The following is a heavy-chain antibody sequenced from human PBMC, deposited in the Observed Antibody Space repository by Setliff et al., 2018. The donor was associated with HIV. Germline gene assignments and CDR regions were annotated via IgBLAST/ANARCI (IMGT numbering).Heavy chain of an antibody. CDR1: GGSITTSTFY. D-gene: IGHD1-1*01. V-gene: IGHV4-39*02. CDR3: ARLRGLNLEPFDY. CDR2: IYYSGST. Sequence: PSETLSLTCTVSGGSITTSTFYWGWIRQPPGKGLEWLGSIYYSGSTYYNPSLKSRLTITQHTSKNHFSLSLSSVTAADTAVYYCARLRGLNLEPFDYLGQGTLVTVSS. J-gene: IGHJ4*02.